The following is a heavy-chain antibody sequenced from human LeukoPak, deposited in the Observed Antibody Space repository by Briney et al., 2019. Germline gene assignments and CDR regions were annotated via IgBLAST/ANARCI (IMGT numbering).Heavy chain of an antibody. V-gene: IGHV1-24*01. CDR3: AVSLYYYYGMDV. CDR1: GYTLTELS. CDR2: FDPEDGET. J-gene: IGHJ6*02. D-gene: IGHD2-21*02. Sequence: ASVKVSCKVSGYTLTELSMHWGRQAPGKGLEWMGGFDPEDGETIYAQKFQGRVTMTEDTSTDTAYMELSSLRSEDTAVYYCAVSLYYYYGMDVWGQGTTVTVSS.